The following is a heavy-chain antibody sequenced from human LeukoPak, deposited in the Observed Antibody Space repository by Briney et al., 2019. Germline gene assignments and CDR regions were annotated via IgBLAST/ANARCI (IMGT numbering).Heavy chain of an antibody. J-gene: IGHJ6*03. CDR3: ARSRHYYDSSGYGDYYYMDV. V-gene: IGHV4-39*07. CDR1: GGSISSSSYY. CDR2: IYYSGST. Sequence: SETLSLTCTVSGGSISSSSYYWGWIRQPPGKGLEWIGSIYYSGSTYYNPSLKSRVTISVDTSKNQFSLKLSSVTAADTAVYYCARSRHYYDSSGYGDYYYMDVWGKGTTVTVSS. D-gene: IGHD3-22*01.